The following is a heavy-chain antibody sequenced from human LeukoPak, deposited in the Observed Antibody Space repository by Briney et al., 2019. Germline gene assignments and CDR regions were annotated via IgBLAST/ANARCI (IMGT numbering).Heavy chain of an antibody. V-gene: IGHV4-34*01. CDR1: GGSFSGYY. D-gene: IGHD2-2*01. CDR3: ASMRLDCSSTSCRRHPGY. J-gene: IGHJ4*02. CDR2: INHSGST. Sequence: PSETLSLTCAVYGGSFSGYYWSWIRQPPGKGLEWIGEINHSGSTNYNPSLKSRVTISVDTSKNQFSLKLSSVTAADTAVYYCASMRLDCSSTSCRRHPGYWGQGTLVTVSS.